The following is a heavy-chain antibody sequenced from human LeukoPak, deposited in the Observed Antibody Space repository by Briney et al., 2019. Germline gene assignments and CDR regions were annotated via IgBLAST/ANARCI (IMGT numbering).Heavy chain of an antibody. J-gene: IGHJ6*02. V-gene: IGHV3-43*02. CDR1: GFTFDDYA. D-gene: IGHD3-22*01. CDR3: AKVLYYSDISGYYPNHYYALDV. CDR2: ISGDGGTT. Sequence: SGGSLRLSCAASGFTFDDYAMHWVRQAPGKGLEWDSLISGDGGTTSYADSVKGRFSISRDNSKNSLFLQVNSLRTEDTALYYCAKVLYYSDISGYYPNHYYALDVWGQGTTVTVS.